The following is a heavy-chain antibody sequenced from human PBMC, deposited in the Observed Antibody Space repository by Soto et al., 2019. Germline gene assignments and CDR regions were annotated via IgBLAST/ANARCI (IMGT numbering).Heavy chain of an antibody. Sequence: QVQLQQWGAGLLKPSETLSLTCAVYGGSFSGYYWSWIRQPPGKGLEWIGEINHSGSTNYNPSLKRRVTISVDTSKNQYSLKLSSVTAADTAVYYCARGPSPMVRGRRWFDPWGQGTLVTVSS. D-gene: IGHD3-10*01. V-gene: IGHV4-34*01. CDR3: ARGPSPMVRGRRWFDP. J-gene: IGHJ5*02. CDR1: GGSFSGYY. CDR2: INHSGST.